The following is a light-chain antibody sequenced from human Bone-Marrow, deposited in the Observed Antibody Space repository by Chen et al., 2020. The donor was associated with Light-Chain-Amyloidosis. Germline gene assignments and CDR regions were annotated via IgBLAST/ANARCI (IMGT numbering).Light chain of an antibody. V-gene: IGKV1-9*01. CDR1: QGISSY. Sequence: DIQLLQSQSFLSACVGVRVTITCRASQGISSYLAWYQQKPGKAPKLLIYAASTLQSGVPSRFSGSGSGTEFTLTISSLQPEDFATYYCQQLNSYPRTFGQGTKVEIK. J-gene: IGKJ1*01. CDR2: AAS. CDR3: QQLNSYPRT.